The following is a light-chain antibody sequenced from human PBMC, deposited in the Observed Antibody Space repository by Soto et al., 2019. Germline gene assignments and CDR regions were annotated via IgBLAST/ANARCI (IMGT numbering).Light chain of an antibody. CDR2: GNR. CDR3: ATWDSSLSAQV. CDR1: SSNLGAGYD. Sequence: QAVVTQPPSVSGAPGQRVTISCTGNSSNLGAGYDVHWYQQLPGAAPKLVIFGNRNRPSGVPERFSGSKSGTSASLAITGLQAEDEADYYCATWDSSLSAQVFGGGTKVTVL. V-gene: IGLV1-40*01. J-gene: IGLJ3*02.